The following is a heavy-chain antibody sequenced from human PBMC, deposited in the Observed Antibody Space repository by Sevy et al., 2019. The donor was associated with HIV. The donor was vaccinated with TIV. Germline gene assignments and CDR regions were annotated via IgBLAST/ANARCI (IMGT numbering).Heavy chain of an antibody. CDR2: ISSGSSYI. CDR1: GFTFSNYF. J-gene: IGHJ4*02. Sequence: GGSLRLSCAASGFTFSNYFINWVRQVPGKGLEWVSSISSGSSYIFYADSVKGRFTISRDNAKNSLYLHMNSLRAEDTAVYYCARGDYYGSLYYFDYWGPGTLVTVSS. V-gene: IGHV3-21*01. D-gene: IGHD3-10*01. CDR3: ARGDYYGSLYYFDY.